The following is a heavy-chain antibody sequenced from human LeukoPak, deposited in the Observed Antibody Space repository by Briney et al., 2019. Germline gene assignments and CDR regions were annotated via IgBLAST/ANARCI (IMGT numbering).Heavy chain of an antibody. D-gene: IGHD6-13*01. J-gene: IGHJ4*02. V-gene: IGHV4-59*12. CDR3: ARDYGAAGKFDY. CDR2: IHHSGST. Sequence: PSETLSLTCTVSGGSIISYYWSWIRQPPGKGLEWIGYIHHSGSTNYNPPLKSRVTMSVDKSKNQFSLKLSSVTAADTAVYYCARDYGAAGKFDYWGQGTLVTVSS. CDR1: GGSIISYY.